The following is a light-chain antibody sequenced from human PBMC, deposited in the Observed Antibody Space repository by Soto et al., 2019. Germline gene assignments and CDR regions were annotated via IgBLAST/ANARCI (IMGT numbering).Light chain of an antibody. CDR2: GAS. V-gene: IGKV3-20*01. J-gene: IGKJ2*03. CDR1: QSVSRSL. CDR3: QQYGNPPPYS. Sequence: IVLTQSPGTLSLSPGERATLSCRASQSVSRSLLAWYQQKPGQAPRLLIYGASTRATGIADRFSGSGSGTHFTLTISRLEPEDFAVYYCQQYGNPPPYSFGQGTKLEIK.